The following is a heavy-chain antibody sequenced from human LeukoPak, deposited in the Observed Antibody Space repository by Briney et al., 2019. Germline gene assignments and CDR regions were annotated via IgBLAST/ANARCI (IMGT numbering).Heavy chain of an antibody. V-gene: IGHV3-15*01. Sequence: GGSLRLSCGASGFIFHNAHMTWVRQPPGKGLEWVGRIMSNPAGGTADYGAAVKGRFTISRDDSRNMLYLHLTNVRADDTAVYYCTTLAYDVHYWGRGTLVTVSS. D-gene: IGHD3-3*01. J-gene: IGHJ4*02. CDR1: GFIFHNAH. CDR3: TTLAYDVHY. CDR2: IMSNPAGGTA.